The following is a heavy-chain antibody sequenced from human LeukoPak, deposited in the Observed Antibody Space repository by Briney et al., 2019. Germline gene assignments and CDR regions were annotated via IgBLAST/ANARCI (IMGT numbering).Heavy chain of an antibody. D-gene: IGHD6-13*01. CDR2: IYYSGST. J-gene: IGHJ6*02. CDR1: GGSISSSSYY. Sequence: SETLSLTCTVSGGSISSSSYYWGWIRQPPGKGLEWIGSIYYSGSTYYNPSLKSRVTISVDTSKNQFSLKLSSVTAADTAVYYCARDPGIAAAHGGMDVWGQGTTVTVSS. CDR3: ARDPGIAAAHGGMDV. V-gene: IGHV4-39*07.